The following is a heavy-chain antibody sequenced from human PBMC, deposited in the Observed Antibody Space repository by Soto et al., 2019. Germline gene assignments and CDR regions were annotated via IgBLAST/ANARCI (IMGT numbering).Heavy chain of an antibody. CDR3: ARTYSGSYYWVDQAMDV. Sequence: QVQLVQSGAEVKKPGASVKVSCKASGYTFTGYYMHWVRQAPGQGLEWMGWINPNSGGTNYAQKFQGRVTMTRDTSISTAYMELSRLRSDDTAVYYCARTYSGSYYWVDQAMDVWGQGTTVTVSS. CDR2: INPNSGGT. J-gene: IGHJ6*02. V-gene: IGHV1-2*02. CDR1: GYTFTGYY. D-gene: IGHD1-26*01.